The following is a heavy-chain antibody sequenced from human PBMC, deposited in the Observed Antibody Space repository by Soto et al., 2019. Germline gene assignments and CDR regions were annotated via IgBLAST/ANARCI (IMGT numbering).Heavy chain of an antibody. J-gene: IGHJ5*02. CDR2: IIPILGIA. Sequence: GASVKVSCKASGGTFSSYTISWVRQAPGQGLEWMGRIIPILGIANYAQKFQGRVTITADKSTSTAYMELSSLRSEDTAVYYCAREEHCSSTSCYLGWFDPWGQGTLVTVSS. D-gene: IGHD2-2*01. V-gene: IGHV1-69*04. CDR1: GGTFSSYT. CDR3: AREEHCSSTSCYLGWFDP.